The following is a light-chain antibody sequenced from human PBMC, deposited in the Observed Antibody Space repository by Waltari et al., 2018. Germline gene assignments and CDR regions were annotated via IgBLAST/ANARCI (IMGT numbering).Light chain of an antibody. J-gene: IGLJ2*01. V-gene: IGLV1-36*01. CDR1: SANIGNHA. Sequence: QFVLTQPPSVSEAPRQRVTITCSGSSANIGNHAVTWYQQVPGKPPTLLIHYDDLLPAGVSDRFAGSKAGTSASLAISGLQSEDEAEYYCAAWDDSLNGVIFGGGTKLTVL. CDR3: AAWDDSLNGVI. CDR2: YDD.